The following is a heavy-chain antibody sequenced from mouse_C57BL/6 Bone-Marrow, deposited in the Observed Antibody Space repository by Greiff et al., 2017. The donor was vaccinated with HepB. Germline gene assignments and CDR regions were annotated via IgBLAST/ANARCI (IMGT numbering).Heavy chain of an antibody. D-gene: IGHD3-1*01. CDR2: IYPRDGST. Sequence: LVESGPELVKPGASVKLSCKASGYTFTSYDINWVKQRPGQGLEWIGWIYPRDGSTKYNEKFKGKATLTVDTSSSTAYMELHSLTSEDSAVYFCARGYVYFDVWGTGTTVTVSS. J-gene: IGHJ1*03. CDR1: GYTFTSYD. CDR3: ARGYVYFDV. V-gene: IGHV1-85*01.